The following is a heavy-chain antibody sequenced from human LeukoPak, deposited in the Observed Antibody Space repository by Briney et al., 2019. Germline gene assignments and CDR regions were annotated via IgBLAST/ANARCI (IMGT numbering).Heavy chain of an antibody. Sequence: PGGSLRLSCAASGFTFSSYGMHWVRQAPGKGLEWVAFIWYDGSNKYYADSVKGRFTISRDNSKNTLYLQMNSLRAEDTAVYYCAKDANGDYFDYWGQGTLVTVSS. V-gene: IGHV3-30*02. D-gene: IGHD4-17*01. CDR3: AKDANGDYFDY. CDR2: IWYDGSNK. J-gene: IGHJ4*02. CDR1: GFTFSSYG.